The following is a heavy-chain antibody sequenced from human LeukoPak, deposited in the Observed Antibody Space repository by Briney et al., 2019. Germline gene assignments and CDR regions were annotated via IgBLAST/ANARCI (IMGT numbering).Heavy chain of an antibody. Sequence: ASVKVSCKASGYTFTAYYMHWVRQAPGQGLEWMGWINPNSGGTNYAQKFQGRVTMTRDTSISTAYMELSRLRPDDTAVYYCARDPDYGGAGDYWGQGTLVTVSS. J-gene: IGHJ4*02. CDR2: INPNSGGT. CDR1: GYTFTAYY. CDR3: ARDPDYGGAGDY. V-gene: IGHV1-2*02. D-gene: IGHD4-17*01.